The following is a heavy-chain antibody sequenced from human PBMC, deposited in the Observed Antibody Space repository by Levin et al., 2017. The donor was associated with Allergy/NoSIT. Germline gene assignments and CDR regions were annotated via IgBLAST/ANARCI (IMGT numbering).Heavy chain of an antibody. CDR2: ISYDGSNK. Sequence: GGSLRLSCAASGFTFSSYGMHWVRQAPGKGLEWVAVISYDGSNKYYADSVKGRFTISRDNSKNTLYLQMNSLRAEDTAVYYCAKDPRYCSSTSCYTWGYYYYGMDVWGQGTTVTVSS. CDR1: GFTFSSYG. V-gene: IGHV3-30*18. J-gene: IGHJ6*02. D-gene: IGHD2-2*02. CDR3: AKDPRYCSSTSCYTWGYYYYGMDV.